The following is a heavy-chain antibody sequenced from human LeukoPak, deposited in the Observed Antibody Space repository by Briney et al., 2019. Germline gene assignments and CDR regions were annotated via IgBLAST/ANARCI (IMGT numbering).Heavy chain of an antibody. Sequence: PGGSLRLSCAASGFTVSSNYMSWVRQAPGKGLEWVSAISGSGGSTYYADSVKGRFTISRDNSKNTLYLQMNSLRAEDTAVYYCAKDITMIVVANDAFDIWGQGTMVTVSS. V-gene: IGHV3-23*01. D-gene: IGHD3-22*01. CDR3: AKDITMIVVANDAFDI. CDR1: GFTVSSNY. CDR2: ISGSGGST. J-gene: IGHJ3*02.